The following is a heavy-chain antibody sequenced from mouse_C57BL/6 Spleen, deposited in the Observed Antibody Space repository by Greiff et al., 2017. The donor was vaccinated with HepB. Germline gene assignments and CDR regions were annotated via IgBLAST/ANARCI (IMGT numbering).Heavy chain of an antibody. D-gene: IGHD1-1*01. V-gene: IGHV1-81*01. CDR2: IYPRSGNT. J-gene: IGHJ4*01. CDR3: ARVDGSSYAMDY. Sequence: VHLVESGAELARPGASVKLSCKASGYTFTSYGISWVKQRTGQGLEWIGEIYPRSGNTYYNEKFKGKATLTADKSSSTAYMELRSLTSEYSAVYFCARVDGSSYAMDYWGQGTSVTVSS. CDR1: GYTFTSYG.